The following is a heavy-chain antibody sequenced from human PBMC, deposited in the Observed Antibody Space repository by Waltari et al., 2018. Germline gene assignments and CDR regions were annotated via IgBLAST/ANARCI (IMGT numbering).Heavy chain of an antibody. Sequence: EVQLVESGGGLVQPGGSLRLSCAASGFTFSNYWMSWVRQAPGKGLGWGANIIQDGSAKYYVDSVRGRFTISRDNAKNSLYLQMNSLRAEDTAVYYCARDLFNGGDYDLGPWGQGTLVTVSS. CDR3: ARDLFNGGDYDLGP. D-gene: IGHD3-3*01. CDR2: IIQDGSAK. V-gene: IGHV3-7*04. J-gene: IGHJ5*02. CDR1: GFTFSNYW.